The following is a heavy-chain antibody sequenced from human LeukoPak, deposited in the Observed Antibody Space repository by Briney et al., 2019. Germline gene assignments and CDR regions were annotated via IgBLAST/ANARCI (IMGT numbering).Heavy chain of an antibody. CDR3: AKSQWEDIVVVPAAGLDY. D-gene: IGHD2-2*01. CDR1: GFTFSSYA. CDR2: ISGSGGST. V-gene: IGHV3-23*01. Sequence: GGSLRLSCAASGFTFSSYAMSWVRQAPGKGLEWVSAISGSGGSTYYADSVKGRFTISRDNSKNTLYLQMNSLRAEDTAVYYCAKSQWEDIVVVPAAGLDYWGQGTLVTVSS. J-gene: IGHJ4*02.